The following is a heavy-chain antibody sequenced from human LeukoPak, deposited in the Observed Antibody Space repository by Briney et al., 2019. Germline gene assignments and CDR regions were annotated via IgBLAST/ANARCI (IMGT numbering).Heavy chain of an antibody. Sequence: SETLSLTCTVSGGSISSYYWSWIRQPPGKGLEWIGYIYYSGSTNYNPSLKSRVTISVDTSKNQFSLKLSSVTAADTAVYYCARVGRMNYGSGSYSIFDYWGQGTLVTVSS. J-gene: IGHJ4*02. CDR3: ARVGRMNYGSGSYSIFDY. V-gene: IGHV4-59*01. CDR1: GGSISSYY. D-gene: IGHD3-10*01. CDR2: IYYSGST.